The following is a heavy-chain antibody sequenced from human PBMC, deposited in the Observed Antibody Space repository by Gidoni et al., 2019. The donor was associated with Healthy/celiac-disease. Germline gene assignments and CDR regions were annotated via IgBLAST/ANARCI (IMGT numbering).Heavy chain of an antibody. Sequence: EVQLVESGGGLIQPGGSLRLSCAASGFTVSSNYMSWVRQAPGKGREWVSVIYSGGSTYYADSVKGRFTISRDNSKNTLYLQMNSLRAEDTAVYYCAREGGSGWSNWFDPWGQGTLVTVSS. CDR1: GFTVSSNY. CDR3: AREGGSGWSNWFDP. V-gene: IGHV3-53*01. CDR2: IYSGGST. D-gene: IGHD6-19*01. J-gene: IGHJ5*02.